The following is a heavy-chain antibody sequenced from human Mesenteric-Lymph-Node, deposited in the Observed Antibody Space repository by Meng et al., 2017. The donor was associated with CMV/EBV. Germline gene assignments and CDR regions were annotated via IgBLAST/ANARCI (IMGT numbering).Heavy chain of an antibody. D-gene: IGHD3-22*01. CDR1: GFTFSSYG. Sequence: GGSLRLSCAASGFTFSSYGMHWVRQAPGKGLEWVAFIRYDGSNKYYADSVKGRFTISRDNSKNTLYLQMNSLRAEDTAVYYCAKALSLAYYYDSSGYYALDYWGQGTLVTVSS. CDR2: IRYDGSNK. V-gene: IGHV3-30*02. J-gene: IGHJ4*02. CDR3: AKALSLAYYYDSSGYYALDY.